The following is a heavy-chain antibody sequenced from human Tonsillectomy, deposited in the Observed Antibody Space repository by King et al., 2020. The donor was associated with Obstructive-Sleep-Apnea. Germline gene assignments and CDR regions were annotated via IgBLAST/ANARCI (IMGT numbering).Heavy chain of an antibody. CDR1: GGSFSDYY. CDR2: INHSGST. J-gene: IGHJ2*01. D-gene: IGHD3-10*01. V-gene: IGHV4-34*01. CDR3: ARVPLSYYGSGGNWYFDL. Sequence: VQLQQWGAGLLKPSEILSLTCAVYGGSFSDYYWSWIRQPPGMGLEWIGEINHSGSTSYSPSLKSRVTISVDTSTNQFSLKLSSVTAADTAVYYCARVPLSYYGSGGNWYFDLCGRGTLVTVSS.